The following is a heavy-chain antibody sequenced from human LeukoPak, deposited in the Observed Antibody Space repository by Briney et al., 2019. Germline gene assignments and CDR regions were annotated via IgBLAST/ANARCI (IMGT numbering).Heavy chain of an antibody. CDR3: ARASRGTFGYMDV. CDR2: INHSGST. V-gene: IGHV4-34*01. Sequence: SETLSLTCAVYGGSFSGYYWSWIRQPPGKGLEWIGEINHSGSTNYNPSLKSRVNISVDTSKNQFSLKLSSVTAADTAVYYCARASRGTFGYMDVWGKGTTVTVSS. CDR1: GGSFSGYY. D-gene: IGHD2-2*01. J-gene: IGHJ6*03.